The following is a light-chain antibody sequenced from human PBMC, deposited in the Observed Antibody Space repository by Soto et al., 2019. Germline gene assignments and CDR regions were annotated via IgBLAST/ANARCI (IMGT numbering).Light chain of an antibody. CDR3: SSYTSSSTVDVV. CDR1: SSDVGGYNY. V-gene: IGLV2-14*01. Sequence: QSALTQPASGSGSPGQSITISCTGTSSDVGGYNYVSWYQQHPGKAPKLMIYAVTNRPSGVSNRFSGSKSGNTASLTISGLQAEDEADYYGSSYTSSSTVDVVFGGGTKRTVL. J-gene: IGLJ2*01. CDR2: AVT.